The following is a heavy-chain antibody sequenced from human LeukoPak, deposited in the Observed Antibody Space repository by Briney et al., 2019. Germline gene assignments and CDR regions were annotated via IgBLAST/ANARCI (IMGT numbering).Heavy chain of an antibody. D-gene: IGHD6-6*01. V-gene: IGHV3-23*01. Sequence: GGSLRLSCAASGFTFSSYAMSWVRQAPGKGLEWVSAISGSGGSTYYADSVKGRFTISRDNSKNTLYLQMNSLRAEDTAVYYCASTLPKQLVPWYFDYWGQGTLVTVSS. CDR3: ASTLPKQLVPWYFDY. CDR2: ISGSGGST. J-gene: IGHJ4*02. CDR1: GFTFSSYA.